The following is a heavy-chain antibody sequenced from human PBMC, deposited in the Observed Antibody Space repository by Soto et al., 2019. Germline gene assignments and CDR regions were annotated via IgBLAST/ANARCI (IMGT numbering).Heavy chain of an antibody. CDR3: ARVGSVPAADAFDI. J-gene: IGHJ3*02. D-gene: IGHD2-2*01. Sequence: ASVKVSCKASGYTFTSYDINWVRQATGQGLEWMGWMNPNSGNTGYAQKFQGRVTMTRNTSISTAYMELSSLRSEDTAVYDCARVGSVPAADAFDIWGQGTMVTVSS. V-gene: IGHV1-8*01. CDR2: MNPNSGNT. CDR1: GYTFTSYD.